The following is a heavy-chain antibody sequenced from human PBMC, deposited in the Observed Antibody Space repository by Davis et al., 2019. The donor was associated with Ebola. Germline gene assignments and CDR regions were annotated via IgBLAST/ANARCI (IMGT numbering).Heavy chain of an antibody. J-gene: IGHJ6*02. D-gene: IGHD3-10*01. Sequence: ASVKVSCKASGYTFTSYYMHWVRQAPGQGLEWMGIINPSGGSTSYAQKFQGRVTITRDTSASTAYMELSSLRSEDTAVYYCASPGYGSGSVLNYGMDVWGQGTTVTVSS. CDR1: GYTFTSYY. V-gene: IGHV1-46*01. CDR2: INPSGGST. CDR3: ASPGYGSGSVLNYGMDV.